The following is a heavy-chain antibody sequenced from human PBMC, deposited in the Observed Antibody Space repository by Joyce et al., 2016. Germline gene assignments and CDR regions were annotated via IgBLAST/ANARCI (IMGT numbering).Heavy chain of an antibody. V-gene: IGHV3-21*02. J-gene: IGHJ6*02. D-gene: IGHD2-21*01. CDR1: GFMFSTSS. CDR3: ARGGLVYDYSMDV. CDR2: ISGDRRFI. Sequence: EVQLVESGGGLVKPGGSLKISCAASGFMFSTSSMSWFRQAPGKGLEWVSAISGDRRFIFHAYSVRGRFTVSRDNAENSLYLQMKSLRVEDTAVYFCARGGLVYDYSMDVWGQGTTVIVSS.